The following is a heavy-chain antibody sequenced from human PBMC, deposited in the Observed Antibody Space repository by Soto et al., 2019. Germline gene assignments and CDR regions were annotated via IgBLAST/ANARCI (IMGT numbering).Heavy chain of an antibody. Sequence: TLSLTFAVSGGSISSVGYSWSWIRQPPGKGLELIGDIYHSGSTYCNPSLKSRVTISVDRSKNQFSLKLSSVTAADTAVYYCARSSYAKGGTNDYFHXWGQGTTVTVSX. CDR3: ARSSYAKGGTNDYFHX. V-gene: IGHV4-30-2*01. D-gene: IGHD3-16*01. CDR1: GGSISSVGYS. CDR2: IYHSGST. J-gene: IGHJ4*02.